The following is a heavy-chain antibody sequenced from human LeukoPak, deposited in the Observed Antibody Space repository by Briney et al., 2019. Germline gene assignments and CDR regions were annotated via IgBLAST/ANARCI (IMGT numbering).Heavy chain of an antibody. CDR3: ARGGSYGDYSRV. V-gene: IGHV3-21*01. Sequence: GGSLRLSCAASGFTFSSYSMNWVRQAPGKGLEWVSSISSSGSYIYYADSVKGRFTISGDNAKNSLYLQMNSLRAEDTAVYYCARGGSYGDYSRVWGQGTTVTVSS. CDR1: GFTFSSYS. CDR2: ISSSGSYI. J-gene: IGHJ6*02. D-gene: IGHD4-17*01.